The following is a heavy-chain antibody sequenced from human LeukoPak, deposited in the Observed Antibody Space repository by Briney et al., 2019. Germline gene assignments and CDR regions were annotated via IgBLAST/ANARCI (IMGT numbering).Heavy chain of an antibody. CDR1: GFTFSSYA. J-gene: IGHJ5*02. CDR2: ISGSGGST. Sequence: PGGSLRLSCAASGFTFSSYAMSWVRQAPGKGLEWVSAISGSGGSTYYADSVKGRFTISRDNSKNTLYLQMNSLRAEDTAVYYCAKDGSSYSGSYYGVSWFDPWGQGTLVTVSS. V-gene: IGHV3-23*01. CDR3: AKDGSSYSGSYYGVSWFDP. D-gene: IGHD1-26*01.